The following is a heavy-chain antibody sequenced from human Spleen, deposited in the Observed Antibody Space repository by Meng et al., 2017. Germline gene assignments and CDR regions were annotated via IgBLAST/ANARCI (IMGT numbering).Heavy chain of an antibody. J-gene: IGHJ3*02. Sequence: GESLKISCAASGFTFSIYEMNWVRQAPGKGLEWVSYISSSGSTIYYADSVKGRFTISRDNAKNSLYLQMNSLRAEDTAVYYCARVPYYYGSGSYYDAFDIWGQGTMVTVSS. V-gene: IGHV3-48*03. CDR1: GFTFSIYE. D-gene: IGHD3-10*01. CDR2: ISSSGSTI. CDR3: ARVPYYYGSGSYYDAFDI.